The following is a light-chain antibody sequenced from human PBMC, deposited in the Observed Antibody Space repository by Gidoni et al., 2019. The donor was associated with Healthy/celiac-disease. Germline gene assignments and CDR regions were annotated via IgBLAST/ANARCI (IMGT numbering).Light chain of an antibody. CDR1: TGAVTSGHY. J-gene: IGLJ1*01. CDR3: LLSYIGARYV. V-gene: IGLV7-46*01. Sequence: QAVVTQEPSLTVSPGGTVTLTCGSSTGAVTSGHYPYWFQQKPGQAPRTLIYDTSNKHSWTPARFSGSLLGGKAALTLSGAQPEDEAEYYCLLSYIGARYVFGTGTKVTVL. CDR2: DTS.